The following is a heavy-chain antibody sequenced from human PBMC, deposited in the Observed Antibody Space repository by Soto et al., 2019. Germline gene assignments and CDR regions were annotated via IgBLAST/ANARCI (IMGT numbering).Heavy chain of an antibody. V-gene: IGHV3-66*01. D-gene: IGHD2-15*01. Sequence: EVQLVESGGGLVQPGGSLRLSCVASGFTVTDIYMNWVRQAPGKGLEWVSVIYNEFTDYADSVRGRFSISTDSSKNALYLQMNSLRAEDSAVYYCVREPRYCSGGSCSIMGDAFDIWGQGTMVPVSS. J-gene: IGHJ3*02. CDR2: IYNEFT. CDR1: GFTVTDIY. CDR3: VREPRYCSGGSCSIMGDAFDI.